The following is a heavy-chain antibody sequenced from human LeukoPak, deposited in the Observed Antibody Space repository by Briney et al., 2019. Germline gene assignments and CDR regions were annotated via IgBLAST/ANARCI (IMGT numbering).Heavy chain of an antibody. CDR2: INPNSGGT. CDR1: GYTFTGYY. CDR3: ARATPRITIDRGVIGAFDI. Sequence: GASVKVSFKASGYTFTGYYMHWVRQAPGQGLEWMGWINPNSGGTNYAQKFQGRVTMTRDTSISTAYMELSRLRSDDTAVYYCARATPRITIDRGVIGAFDIWGQGTMVTVSS. D-gene: IGHD3-10*01. J-gene: IGHJ3*02. V-gene: IGHV1-2*02.